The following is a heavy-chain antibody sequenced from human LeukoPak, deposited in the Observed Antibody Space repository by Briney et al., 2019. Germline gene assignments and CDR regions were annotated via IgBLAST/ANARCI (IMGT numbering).Heavy chain of an antibody. CDR3: TRAPYDYGDYAPY. D-gene: IGHD4-17*01. J-gene: IGHJ4*02. CDR2: IRSKANSYAT. Sequence: GGSLRLSCAASGFTFSGSAMHWVRQASGKGLEWVGRIRSKANSYATAYAASVKGRFTISRDDSKNTAYLQMNSLKTEDAAVYYCTRAPYDYGDYAPYWGQGTLVTVSS. CDR1: GFTFSGSA. V-gene: IGHV3-73*01.